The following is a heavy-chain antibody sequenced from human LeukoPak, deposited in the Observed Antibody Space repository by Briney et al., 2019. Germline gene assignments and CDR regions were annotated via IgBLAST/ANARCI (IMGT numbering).Heavy chain of an antibody. CDR2: IYPGGSDT. J-gene: IGHJ4*02. D-gene: IGHD5-24*01. Sequence: GGALQISFQGPGYRFTSYWIGWVRPVPGQGLEWMGIIYPGGSDTRYSPSFQGQVTISADKSISTAYLQWSSLKASDTAMYYCASRAGDGYNSDYWVQGTLVTVSS. V-gene: IGHV5-51*01. CDR3: ASRAGDGYNSDY. CDR1: GYRFTSYW.